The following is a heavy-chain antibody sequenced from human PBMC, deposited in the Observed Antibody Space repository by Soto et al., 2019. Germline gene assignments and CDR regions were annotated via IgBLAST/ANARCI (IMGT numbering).Heavy chain of an antibody. CDR2: LDPIVNTS. V-gene: IGHV1-69*11. J-gene: IGHJ4*02. D-gene: IGHD5-12*01. Sequence: QVQLVQSGAEVRQPASSVKVSCKTSGGTFSSXXXXXXXXXXXXXLEWMGRLDPIVNTSTYARKFQGRDTITADESTSXXXXXXXXLXXXDXXVYXCVXVVAIPGYPDNWGQGTLVTVSS. CDR3: VXVVAIPGYPDN. CDR1: GGTFSSXX.